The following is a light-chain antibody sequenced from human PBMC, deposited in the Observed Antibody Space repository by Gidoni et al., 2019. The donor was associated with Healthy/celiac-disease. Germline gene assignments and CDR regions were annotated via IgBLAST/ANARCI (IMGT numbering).Light chain of an antibody. Sequence: EIQMTQSPASLSASVGGGVTITCRASESIGNFLNWYQQTPGKAPVLLIYKASSLQSGVPSRFSGSGSGTDFTLTISSLQPEDVGNYYCHQSYLVPPSFGGGTKVDIK. CDR3: HQSYLVPPS. V-gene: IGKV1-39*01. J-gene: IGKJ4*01. CDR1: ESIGNF. CDR2: KAS.